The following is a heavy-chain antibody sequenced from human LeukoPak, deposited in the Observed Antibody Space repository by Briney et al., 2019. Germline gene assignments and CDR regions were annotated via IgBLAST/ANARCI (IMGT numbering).Heavy chain of an antibody. V-gene: IGHV4-59*01. D-gene: IGHD5-24*01. Sequence: SETLSLTCTVSGGSISSYYWSWIRQPPGKGLEWIGYIYYSGSTNYNPSLKSRVTISVDTSKNQFSLKLSSVTAADTAVYYCARARDGYIFDYWGQGTLFTVSS. CDR1: GGSISSYY. CDR2: IYYSGST. J-gene: IGHJ4*02. CDR3: ARARDGYIFDY.